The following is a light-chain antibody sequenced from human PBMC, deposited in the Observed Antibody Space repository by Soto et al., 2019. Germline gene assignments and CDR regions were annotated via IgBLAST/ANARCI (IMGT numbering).Light chain of an antibody. V-gene: IGLV4-69*01. J-gene: IGLJ2*01. CDR1: SGHSSYA. Sequence: QAVVTQSPSASASLGASVKLTCTLSSGHSSYAIAWHQQQPEKGPRYLMKLSSDGSHSKGDGIPDRFSGSSSGAERYLTISSLQSEEEADYYCQTWDTGASVVFGGGTKLTVL. CDR2: LSSDGSH. CDR3: QTWDTGASVV.